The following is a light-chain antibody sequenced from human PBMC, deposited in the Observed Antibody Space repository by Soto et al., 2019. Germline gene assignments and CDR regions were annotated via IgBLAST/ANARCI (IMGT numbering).Light chain of an antibody. CDR2: ANI. CDR3: QSYDSSLSAVV. V-gene: IGLV1-40*01. Sequence: QSVLTQPPSVSGAPGQRVTISCTGSSSNIGAGYDVHWYQQLPGTAPKLLIYANINRPSGVPDRFSGSKSGTSASLAITGLQAEDEADYYCQSYDSSLSAVVFGGGNKLTVL. CDR1: SSNIGAGYD. J-gene: IGLJ2*01.